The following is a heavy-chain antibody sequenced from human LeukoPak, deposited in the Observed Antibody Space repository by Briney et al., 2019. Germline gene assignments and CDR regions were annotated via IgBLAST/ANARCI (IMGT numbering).Heavy chain of an antibody. D-gene: IGHD2-15*01. V-gene: IGHV4-31*03. CDR1: GGSISSGGYY. CDR3: ARAVDGGSYWYFDL. Sequence: SETLSLTCTVPGGSISSGGYYWSWIRQHPGKGLEWIGYIYYSGSTYYNPSLKSRVTISVDTSKNQFSLKLSSVTAADTAVYYCARAVDGGSYWYFDLWGRGTLVTVSS. J-gene: IGHJ2*01. CDR2: IYYSGST.